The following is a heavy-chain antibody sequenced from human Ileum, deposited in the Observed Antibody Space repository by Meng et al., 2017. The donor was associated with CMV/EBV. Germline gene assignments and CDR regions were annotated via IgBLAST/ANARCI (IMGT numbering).Heavy chain of an antibody. Sequence: SETLSPTCAVHGGSFSGYYWSWIHQPPGKGLEWIGEINRGGDTNYNPSLKSRVTISVDTSKNQFSLKLTSVTAADTAVYYCARGYGSGSYFHYWGQGTLVTVSS. CDR3: ARGYGSGSYFHY. V-gene: IGHV4-34*01. D-gene: IGHD3-10*01. J-gene: IGHJ4*02. CDR2: INRGGDT. CDR1: GGSFSGYY.